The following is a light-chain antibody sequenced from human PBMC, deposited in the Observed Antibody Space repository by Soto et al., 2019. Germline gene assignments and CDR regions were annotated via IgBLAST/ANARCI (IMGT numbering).Light chain of an antibody. CDR3: SSYTTAFFYV. CDR1: SSDIGAFNY. J-gene: IGLJ1*01. V-gene: IGLV2-14*01. CDR2: GVT. Sequence: QSALTQPASVSGSPGQSITISCTGSSSDIGAFNYVAWYQKHPGKAPKLIIHGVTNRPSGVCSPFSGSNSDYTASLTVSRLQAEDEADYCCSSYTTAFFYVFGTGTKVTVL.